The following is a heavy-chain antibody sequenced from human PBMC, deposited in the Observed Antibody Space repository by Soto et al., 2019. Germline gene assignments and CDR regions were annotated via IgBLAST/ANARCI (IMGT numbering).Heavy chain of an antibody. Sequence: SETLSLTCAVYGGSFSGYYLSWIRQPPGKGLEWIGEINHSGSTNYNPSLKSRVTISVDTSKNQFSLKLSSVTAADTAVYYCAGSSSWYGRDYWGQGTLVTVSS. D-gene: IGHD6-13*01. V-gene: IGHV4-34*01. CDR3: AGSSSWYGRDY. CDR1: GGSFSGYY. J-gene: IGHJ4*02. CDR2: INHSGST.